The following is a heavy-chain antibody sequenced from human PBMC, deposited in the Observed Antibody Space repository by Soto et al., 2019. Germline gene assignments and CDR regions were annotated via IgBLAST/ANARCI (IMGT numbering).Heavy chain of an antibody. CDR2: IIPILGIA. Sequence: SVKVSCKASGYTFTSYGISWVRQAPGQGLEWMGRIIPILGIANYAQKFQGRVTITADKSTSTAYMELSSLRSEDTAVYYCARGFGRAAAYNWFDPWGQGTLVAVSS. J-gene: IGHJ5*02. V-gene: IGHV1-69*04. CDR1: GYTFTSYG. CDR3: ARGFGRAAAYNWFDP. D-gene: IGHD6-13*01.